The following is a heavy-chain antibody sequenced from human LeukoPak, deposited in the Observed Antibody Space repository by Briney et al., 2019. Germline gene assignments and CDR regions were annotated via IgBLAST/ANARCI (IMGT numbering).Heavy chain of an antibody. CDR3: ARDGGDYDSSGYSYYFDY. D-gene: IGHD3-22*01. Sequence: GTLRLSCAASGFSFSSHGMSWVRQAPGKGLEWVSSISSSSSYIYYADSVKGRFTISRDNAKNSLYLQMNSLRAEDTAVYYCARDGGDYDSSGYSYYFDYWGQGTLVTVSS. CDR2: ISSSSSYI. CDR1: GFSFSSHG. V-gene: IGHV3-21*01. J-gene: IGHJ4*02.